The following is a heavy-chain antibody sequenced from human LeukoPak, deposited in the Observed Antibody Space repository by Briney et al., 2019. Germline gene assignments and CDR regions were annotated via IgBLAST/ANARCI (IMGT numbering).Heavy chain of an antibody. D-gene: IGHD1-20*01. Sequence: GGSLRLSCAASGFTFSSDGIHWVRQAPGKGLEWVAFVSNNGIDKHYGDSVQGRFSISRDNSKNTLYLEMKSLRVGDTAMYYCAKGITIDSYYLDYWGQGTLVTVSS. CDR2: VSNNGIDK. CDR1: GFTFSSDG. V-gene: IGHV3-30*02. J-gene: IGHJ4*02. CDR3: AKGITIDSYYLDY.